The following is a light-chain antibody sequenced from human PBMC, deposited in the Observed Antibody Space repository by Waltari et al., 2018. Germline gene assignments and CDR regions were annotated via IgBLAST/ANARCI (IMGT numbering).Light chain of an antibody. Sequence: DIQMTQSPSSLSASVGDRVTITCRASQDINNFLSWYQQKQGKHPKPLIYYASSLETGVPSRFSGSRSGTEYSLTLSSLQPEYIATYFCQQSNTLPLTFGGGTEVEIK. J-gene: IGKJ4*01. CDR2: YAS. CDR3: QQSNTLPLT. CDR1: QDINNF. V-gene: IGKV1-33*01.